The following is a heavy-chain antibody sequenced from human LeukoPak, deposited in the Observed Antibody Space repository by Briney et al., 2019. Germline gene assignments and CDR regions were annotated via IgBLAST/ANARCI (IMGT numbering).Heavy chain of an antibody. CDR2: MAHDGSNI. Sequence: GGSLRLSCAASGFTFSSYAMHWVRQGPGKGLEWVAVMAHDGSNIYYAGSVLGRFAISRDNSKDTLHLQMNSLRLEDTAVYYCARASDRMYDEFWEGYFSSFDFWGQGTLVTVSS. V-gene: IGHV3-30*09. CDR3: ARASDRMYDEFWEGYFSSFDF. D-gene: IGHD3-3*01. CDR1: GFTFSSYA. J-gene: IGHJ4*02.